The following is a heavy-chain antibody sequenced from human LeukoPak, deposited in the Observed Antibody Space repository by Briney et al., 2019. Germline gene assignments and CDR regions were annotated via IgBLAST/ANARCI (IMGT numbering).Heavy chain of an antibody. CDR2: ISTYLGNT. Sequence: ASVKVSCKASGYTFTSYGISWVRQAPGQGLEWMGWISTYLGNTDYVQRFQGRVTMTTDTSTTTVHMELRSLRSDDTAVYYCARTYGDYRFFDHWGQGTLVTVSS. V-gene: IGHV1-18*01. J-gene: IGHJ4*02. CDR3: ARTYGDYRFFDH. D-gene: IGHD4-17*01. CDR1: GYTFTSYG.